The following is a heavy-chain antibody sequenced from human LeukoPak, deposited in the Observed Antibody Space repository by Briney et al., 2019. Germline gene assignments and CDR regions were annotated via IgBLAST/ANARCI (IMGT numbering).Heavy chain of an antibody. J-gene: IGHJ3*02. CDR3: ARGSRYDFWSGNLDAFDI. CDR2: IRYDGSNK. CDR1: GFTFSSYG. Sequence: GGSLRLSCAASGFTFSSYGMHWVRQAPGKGLEWVAFIRYDGSNKYYADSVKGRFTISRDNSKNTLYLQMNSLRAEDTAVYYCARGSRYDFWSGNLDAFDIWGQGTMVTVSS. D-gene: IGHD3-3*01. V-gene: IGHV3-30*02.